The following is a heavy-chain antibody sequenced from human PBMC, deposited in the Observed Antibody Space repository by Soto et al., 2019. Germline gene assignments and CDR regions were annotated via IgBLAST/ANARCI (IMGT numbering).Heavy chain of an antibody. V-gene: IGHV3-13*01. Sequence: QSGGSLRLSCAAFGFTYRSYDMHWVRQVAGKGLEWVSSLGGAGAREYAESVKGRFVISRDNANSLYLQMDSLRAGDTAIYYCTRASFGVGMDLWGQGTPVTVSS. J-gene: IGHJ6*02. CDR3: TRASFGVGMDL. CDR1: GFTYRSYD. D-gene: IGHD3-10*01. CDR2: LGGAGAR.